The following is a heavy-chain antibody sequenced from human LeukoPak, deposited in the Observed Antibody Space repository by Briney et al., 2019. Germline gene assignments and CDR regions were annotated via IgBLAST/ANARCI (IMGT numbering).Heavy chain of an antibody. Sequence: GGSLRLSCAASGFTFSSCTMNGVRQAPGKGLEVVSSITSSSSYIYYADSAKGRFTISRDNAKNSLFLQMNSLRAEDTAVYSCARVLSGTLTFDHWGQGTLVAVSS. D-gene: IGHD3-9*01. CDR3: ARVLSGTLTFDH. J-gene: IGHJ4*02. CDR1: GFTFSSCT. CDR2: ITSSSSYI. V-gene: IGHV3-21*01.